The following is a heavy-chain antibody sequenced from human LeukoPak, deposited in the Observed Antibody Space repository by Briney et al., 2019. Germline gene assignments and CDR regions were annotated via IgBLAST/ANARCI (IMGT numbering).Heavy chain of an antibody. J-gene: IGHJ3*02. Sequence: SETLSLTCTVSGGSISSYYWTWIRQPPGKGLEWIGYIYDSGRTNYNPSLKSRVTISVDTSRKQFSLKLSSVTAADTAVYYCARDLYGDYAFDIWGQGTLVTASS. CDR3: ARDLYGDYAFDI. CDR1: GGSISSYY. D-gene: IGHD4-17*01. CDR2: IYDSGRT. V-gene: IGHV4-59*01.